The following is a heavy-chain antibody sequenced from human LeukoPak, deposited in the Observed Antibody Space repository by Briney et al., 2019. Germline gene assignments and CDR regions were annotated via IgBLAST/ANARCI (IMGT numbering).Heavy chain of an antibody. CDR2: IYHSGST. CDR3: ASITSNYYYYMGV. D-gene: IGHD3-10*01. Sequence: SETLSLTCTVSGYSISSGYYWGWIRQPPGKGLEWIGSIYHSGSTYYNPSLKSRVTISVDTSKNQFSLKLSSVTAADTAVYYCASITSNYYYYMGVWGKGTTVTVSS. CDR1: GYSISSGYY. J-gene: IGHJ6*03. V-gene: IGHV4-38-2*02.